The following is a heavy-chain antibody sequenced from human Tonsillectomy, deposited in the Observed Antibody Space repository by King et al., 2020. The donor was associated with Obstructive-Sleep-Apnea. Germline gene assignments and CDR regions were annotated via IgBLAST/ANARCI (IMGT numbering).Heavy chain of an antibody. V-gene: IGHV5-51*01. J-gene: IGHJ6*02. CDR1: GYSFTSYW. CDR3: ARTAPISYYYYYGMDV. Sequence: QLVQSGAEVKKPGESLKISCKGSGYSFTSYWIGWVRQMPGKGLELMGIIYPGDSDTRYSPSFQGQVTISADKSISTAYLQWSSLKASDTAMYYCARTAPISYYYYYGMDVWGQGTTVTVSS. CDR2: IYPGDSDT.